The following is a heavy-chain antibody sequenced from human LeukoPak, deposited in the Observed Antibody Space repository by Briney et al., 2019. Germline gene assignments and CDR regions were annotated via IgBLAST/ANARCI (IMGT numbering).Heavy chain of an antibody. CDR3: ARHGGGY. CDR1: GGSFSGYY. D-gene: IGHD3-16*01. CDR2: INHSGST. J-gene: IGHJ4*02. V-gene: IGHV4-34*01. Sequence: PSETLSLTCAVYGGSFSGYYWSWIRQPPGKGLEWIGEINHSGSTNYNPSLKSRVTISVDTSKDQFSLKLSSVTAADTAVYYCARHGGGYWGQGTLVTVSS.